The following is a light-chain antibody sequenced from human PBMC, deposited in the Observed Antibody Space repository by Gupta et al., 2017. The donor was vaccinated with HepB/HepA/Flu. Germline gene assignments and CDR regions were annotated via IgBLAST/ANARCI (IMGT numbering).Light chain of an antibody. J-gene: IGKJ2*01. V-gene: IGKV2-30*02. CDR1: QSLVHTEGNIF. CDR3: MQASHWPYT. Sequence: DVVMTQSPLSLPVTLGQPASISCRSSQSLVHTEGNIFLHWYLQRPGQSPRRLIYKISNRDSGVPDRFSGSGSGTDFTLKISRVEAEDVGVYYCMQASHWPYTFGQGTKLEIK. CDR2: KIS.